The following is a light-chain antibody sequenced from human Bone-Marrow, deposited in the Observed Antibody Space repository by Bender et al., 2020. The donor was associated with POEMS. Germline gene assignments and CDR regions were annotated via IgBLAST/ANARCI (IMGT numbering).Light chain of an antibody. Sequence: QSALTQPASVSGSPGQSITISCTGTSSESYNLVSWYQQHPGKAPKLMIYEVNKRPSGVPDRFSGSKSGTSASLAISGLQSEDEADYYCLTWDDSLNAWLFGGGTKLTVL. CDR1: SSESYNL. CDR2: EVN. V-gene: IGLV2-23*02. J-gene: IGLJ2*01. CDR3: LTWDDSLNAWL.